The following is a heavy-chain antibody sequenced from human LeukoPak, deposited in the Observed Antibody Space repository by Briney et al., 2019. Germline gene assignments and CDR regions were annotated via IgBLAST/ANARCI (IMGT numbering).Heavy chain of an antibody. CDR3: ARDEEYCSSTTCPFDY. CDR1: GFTFRRYW. CDR2: INTDGSST. V-gene: IGHV3-74*01. Sequence: GGSLRLSCAASGFTFRRYWMHWVRQAPGKGLVWVSRINTDGSSTSYADSVKGRFTISRDNAKNTLYLQMSSLRADDTAVYYCARDEEYCSSTTCPFDYWGQGTLVTVSS. D-gene: IGHD2-2*01. J-gene: IGHJ4*02.